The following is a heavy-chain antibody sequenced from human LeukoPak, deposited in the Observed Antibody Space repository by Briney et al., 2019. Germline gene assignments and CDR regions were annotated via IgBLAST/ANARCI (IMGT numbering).Heavy chain of an antibody. CDR2: ISYDGSNK. Sequence: GGSLRLSCAASVFTFSSYGMHWVRQAPGKGLEWVAVISYDGSNKYYADSVKGRFTISRDNSKNTLYLQMNSLRAEDTAVYYCAKDRPTGTPGFNWFDPWGQGTLVTVSS. CDR3: AKDRPTGTPGFNWFDP. V-gene: IGHV3-30*18. J-gene: IGHJ5*02. D-gene: IGHD1-1*01. CDR1: VFTFSSYG.